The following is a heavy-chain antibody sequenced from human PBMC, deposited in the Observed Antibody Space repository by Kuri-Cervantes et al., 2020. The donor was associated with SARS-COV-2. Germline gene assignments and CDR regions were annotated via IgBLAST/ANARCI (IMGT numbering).Heavy chain of an antibody. D-gene: IGHD3-22*01. CDR3: TRDRRLTMIVVAPDY. V-gene: IGHV3-49*04. CDR1: GFTFSSYS. CDR2: IRSKAYGGTT. Sequence: GGSLRLSCAASGFTFSSYSMNWVRQAPGKGLEWVGFIRSKAYGGTTGYAASVKGRFTISRDDSKSIAYLQMNSLKTEDTAVYYCTRDRRLTMIVVAPDYWGQGTLVTVSS. J-gene: IGHJ4*02.